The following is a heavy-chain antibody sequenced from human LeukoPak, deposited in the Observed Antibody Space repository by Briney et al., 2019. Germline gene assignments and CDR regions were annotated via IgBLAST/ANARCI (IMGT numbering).Heavy chain of an antibody. CDR1: GGSVSSGSYY. CDR2: IYYSGST. V-gene: IGHV4-61*01. D-gene: IGHD2-2*01. CDR3: ARGRLGYCSSTSCYAFDI. Sequence: SETLSLTCTVSGGSVSSGSYYWSWIRQPPGKGLERIGYIYYSGSTNYNPSLKSRVTISVDTSKNQFSLKLSSVTAADTAVYYCARGRLGYCSSTSCYAFDIWGQGTMVTVSS. J-gene: IGHJ3*02.